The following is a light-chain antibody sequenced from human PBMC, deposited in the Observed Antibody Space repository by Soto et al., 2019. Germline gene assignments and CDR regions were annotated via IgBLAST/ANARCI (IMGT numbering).Light chain of an antibody. CDR3: QQYGSSGT. Sequence: EIGMSKAPATLSVSKGDRATLSCRASQSININLAWYQQKPGQAPRLLIYGASTRATGLPARFSGSGSGTEFTLIISRLQSEDFAVYYCQQYGSSGTFGQGSKVDIK. CDR1: QSININ. V-gene: IGKV3-15*01. CDR2: GAS. J-gene: IGKJ1*01.